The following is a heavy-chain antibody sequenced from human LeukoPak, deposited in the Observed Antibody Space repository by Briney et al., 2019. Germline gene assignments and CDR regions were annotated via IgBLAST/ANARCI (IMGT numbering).Heavy chain of an antibody. J-gene: IGHJ3*02. Sequence: GGSLRLSCAASGFTFDDYAMHWVRQAPGKGLEWVSGISWNSGSIGYTDSVKGRFTISRDNAKNSLYLQMNSLRAEDTALYYCAKDIRTGDQPDAFDIWGQGTMATVSS. CDR3: AKDIRTGDQPDAFDI. CDR1: GFTFDDYA. V-gene: IGHV3-9*01. CDR2: ISWNSGSI. D-gene: IGHD7-27*01.